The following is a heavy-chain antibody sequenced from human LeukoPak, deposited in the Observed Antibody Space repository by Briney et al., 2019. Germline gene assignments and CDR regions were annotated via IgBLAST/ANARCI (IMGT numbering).Heavy chain of an antibody. CDR3: ARDPGVGSGYYKNDCFDI. D-gene: IGHD3-22*01. Sequence: GGSLRLSCAASGFTFSSHWMHWVRPGPGKGLVWVARVNSDGTITDYADFVKGRFTTSRDNARNTLVLQMNSLRAEDTAVYYGARDPGVGSGYYKNDCFDIWGQGTMVTVSA. J-gene: IGHJ3*02. CDR2: VNSDGTIT. CDR1: GFTFSSHW. V-gene: IGHV3-74*01.